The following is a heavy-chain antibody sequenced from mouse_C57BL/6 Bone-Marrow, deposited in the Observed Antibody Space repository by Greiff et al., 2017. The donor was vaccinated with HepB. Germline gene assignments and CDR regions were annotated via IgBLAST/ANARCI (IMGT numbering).Heavy chain of an antibody. CDR1: GYAFTNYL. V-gene: IGHV1-54*01. D-gene: IGHD1-1*01. J-gene: IGHJ3*01. CDR2: INPGSGGT. Sequence: QVQLQQSGAELVRPGTSVKVSCKASGYAFTNYLIEWVKQRPGQGLEWIGVINPGSGGTNYNEKLKGKATLTADKSYSTAYMQLSSLTSEDSAVYFCASLYYYGSSWFAYWGQGTRVTVSA. CDR3: ASLYYYGSSWFAY.